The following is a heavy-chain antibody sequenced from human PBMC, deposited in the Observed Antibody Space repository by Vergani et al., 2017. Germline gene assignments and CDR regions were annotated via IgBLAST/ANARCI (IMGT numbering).Heavy chain of an antibody. V-gene: IGHV1-2*02. J-gene: IGHJ5*02. CDR2: INPNSGGT. D-gene: IGHD4-17*01. Sequence: QVHLVQSGSEVKKPGASVKVSCKASGYTITDYYIHWVRHAPGQRLEWMGWINPNSGGTEYAQKFQSRVTMTWDTSTTTAYVDLSSLRSDDTALYYCARGRPYGGWFDPWGQGTLVTVSS. CDR1: GYTITDYY. CDR3: ARGRPYGGWFDP.